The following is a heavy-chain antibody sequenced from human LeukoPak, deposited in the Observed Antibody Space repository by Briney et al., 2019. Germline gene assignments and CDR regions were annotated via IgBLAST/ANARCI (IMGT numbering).Heavy chain of an antibody. CDR2: TIPMFRTA. J-gene: IGHJ4*02. D-gene: IGHD3-3*01. Sequence: SVKVSCKASGGTFSSYAISWVRQAPGQGLEWMGGTIPMFRTANYAQKFQGRVTITADKSTSTAYMELSSLRSEDTAVYYCARDRYYDFWSGSHYFDYWGQGTLVTVSS. CDR1: GGTFSSYA. CDR3: ARDRYYDFWSGSHYFDY. V-gene: IGHV1-69*06.